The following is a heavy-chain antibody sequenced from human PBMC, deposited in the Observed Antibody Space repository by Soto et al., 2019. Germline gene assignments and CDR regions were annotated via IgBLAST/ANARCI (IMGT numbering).Heavy chain of an antibody. Sequence: AVQVSCKAPRGTFSRYAITWVRQAPGQGLEWMGGIIPIFGTANYTQKFQGRVTITADESTSTAYMELSSLGSEDTVVYYCATPYDFCIGYYTGAFDIWG. V-gene: IGHV1-69*13. CDR1: RGTFSRYA. CDR2: IIPIFGTA. D-gene: IGHD3-3*01. CDR3: ATPYDFCIGYYTGAFDI. J-gene: IGHJ3*02.